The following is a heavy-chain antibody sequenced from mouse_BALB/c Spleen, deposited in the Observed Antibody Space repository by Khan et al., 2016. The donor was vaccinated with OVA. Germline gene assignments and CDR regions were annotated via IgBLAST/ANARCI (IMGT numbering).Heavy chain of an antibody. J-gene: IGHJ2*01. CDR3: ARKNGGGLNY. Sequence: VQLKQSGAELVKPGASVKLSCKASGFYFTGYFMNWVMQSHGKSLEWIGRINPPNGDTLYNQKFQGKATLTVDESSRTVHMELRSLASEASTVYYCARKNGGGLNYWGQGTTLTVSS. D-gene: IGHD1-1*01. CDR1: GFYFTGYF. CDR2: INPPNGDT. V-gene: IGHV1-20*02.